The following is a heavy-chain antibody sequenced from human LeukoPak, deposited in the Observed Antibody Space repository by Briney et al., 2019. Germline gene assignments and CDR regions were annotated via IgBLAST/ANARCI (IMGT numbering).Heavy chain of an antibody. CDR3: ARVDPTVAAAGD. J-gene: IGHJ4*02. Sequence: SETLSLTCAVYGGSFSGYYWSWIRQPPGKGLEWIGEINHSGSTNYNPSLKSRVTISVDTSKNQFSLKLSSVTAADTAVYYCARVDPTVAAAGDWGQGTLLTVSS. V-gene: IGHV4-34*01. D-gene: IGHD6-13*01. CDR1: GGSFSGYY. CDR2: INHSGST.